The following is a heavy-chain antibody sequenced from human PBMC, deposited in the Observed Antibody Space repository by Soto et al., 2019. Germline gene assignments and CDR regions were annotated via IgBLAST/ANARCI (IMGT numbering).Heavy chain of an antibody. V-gene: IGHV3-48*02. CDR2: ISSSSGTI. D-gene: IGHD5-18*01. CDR1: AFTFSPYS. J-gene: IGHJ5*02. Sequence: EVQLVESGGGLVQPGGSLRLSCGASAFTFSPYSMNWVRQAPGKGLAWISYISSSSGTIYYPDSVKGRFTISRDNAKNSLYLQMNSLGDEETASYYCARHADTFMVNRGFDPWGQGALVTVSS. CDR3: ARHADTFMVNRGFDP.